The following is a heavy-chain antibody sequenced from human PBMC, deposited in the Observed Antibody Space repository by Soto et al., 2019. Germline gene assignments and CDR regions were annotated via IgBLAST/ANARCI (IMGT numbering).Heavy chain of an antibody. J-gene: IGHJ4*02. D-gene: IGHD4-17*01. V-gene: IGHV3-74*01. CDR1: GFTFSSYW. CDR3: ASSHYYGDYA. CDR2: IREDGSGA. Sequence: PGGSLRLSCAASGFTFSSYWMHWVRQAPGKGLVWISRIREDGSGANYADSVEGRFTISRDNAENMLYLQMNSLRAEDTAVYYCASSHYYGDYAWGQGTQVTVSS.